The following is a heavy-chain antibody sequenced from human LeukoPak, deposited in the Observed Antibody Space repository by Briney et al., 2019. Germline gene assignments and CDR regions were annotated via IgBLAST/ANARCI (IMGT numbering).Heavy chain of an antibody. V-gene: IGHV3-30*02. CDR3: AKGLGHYSDY. CDR2: IQFDGNGE. D-gene: IGHD1-26*01. J-gene: IGHJ4*02. Sequence: PGGSLRLSCAASGFTFSSYGMHWVRQAPGTGLEWVAFIQFDGNGEYYADSVKGRFTISRDNSKNTLFLQMHSLRPEDTALYYCAKGLGHYSDYWGQGTLVTVSS. CDR1: GFTFSSYG.